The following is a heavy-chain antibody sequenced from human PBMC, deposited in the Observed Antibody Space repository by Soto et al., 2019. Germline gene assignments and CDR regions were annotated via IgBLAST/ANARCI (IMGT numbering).Heavy chain of an antibody. CDR2: ISAYNGNT. J-gene: IGHJ5*02. D-gene: IGHD1-26*01. V-gene: IGHV1-18*01. CDR1: GYTFTSYG. CDR3: ARDLAGIVGASSPDWFDP. Sequence: ASVKVSCKASGYTFTSYGISWVRQAPGQGLEWMGWISAYNGNTNYAQKLQGRVTMTTDTSTSTAYMELRSLRSDDTAVYYCARDLAGIVGASSPDWFDPWGQGTLVTVSS.